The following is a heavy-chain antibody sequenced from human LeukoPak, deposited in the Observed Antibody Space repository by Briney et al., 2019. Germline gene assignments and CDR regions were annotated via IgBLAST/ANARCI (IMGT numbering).Heavy chain of an antibody. CDR2: IYSGGGP. V-gene: IGHV3-53*01. J-gene: IGHJ4*02. CDR3: ARTSIAVAATYGLDY. D-gene: IGHD6-19*01. CDR1: GFPLSNNY. Sequence: PGGSLVLSCAAPGFPLSNNYMSWVRQAPGKGLEVGSVIYSGGGPYYADSVKGRFTISRDNSKNTLHLQMNSLRAEDTAVYYCARTSIAVAATYGLDYWGQGILVTVSS.